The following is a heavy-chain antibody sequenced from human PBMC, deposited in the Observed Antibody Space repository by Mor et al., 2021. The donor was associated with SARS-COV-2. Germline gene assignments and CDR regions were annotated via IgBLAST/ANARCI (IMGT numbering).Heavy chain of an antibody. V-gene: IGHV4-30-2*04. Sequence: YNASLRGRVTVSADTSKNQFSLKMGSLTAADTALYFCARRPSPHYVGMDVWGQGTTVTVSS. J-gene: IGHJ6*02. CDR3: ARRPSPHYVGMDV.